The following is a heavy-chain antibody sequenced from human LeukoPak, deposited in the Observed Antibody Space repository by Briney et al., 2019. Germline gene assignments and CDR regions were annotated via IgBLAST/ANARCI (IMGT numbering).Heavy chain of an antibody. Sequence: GGSLRLSCAASGFTFSSYSMNWVRQAPGKGLEWVSSISSSSSYIYYADSVKGRFTISRDNAKNSLYLQMNGLRAEDTAVYYCARDGRMATTDTEQFDYWGQGTLVTVSS. CDR3: ARDGRMATTDTEQFDY. CDR1: GFTFSSYS. CDR2: ISSSSSYI. D-gene: IGHD5-24*01. V-gene: IGHV3-21*01. J-gene: IGHJ4*02.